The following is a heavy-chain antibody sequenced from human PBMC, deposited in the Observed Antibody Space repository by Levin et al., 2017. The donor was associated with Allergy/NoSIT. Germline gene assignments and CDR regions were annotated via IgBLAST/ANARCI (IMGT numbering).Heavy chain of an antibody. Sequence: GESLKISCAASGFTFSSYAMSWVRQAPGKGLEWVSAISGSGGSTYYADSVKGRFTISRDNSKNTLYLQMNSLRAEDTAVYYCAKERSRSDSNYYDYGMDGWGQGTTVTVSS. D-gene: IGHD4-11*01. J-gene: IGHJ6*02. CDR2: ISGSGGST. V-gene: IGHV3-23*01. CDR1: GFTFSSYA. CDR3: AKERSRSDSNYYDYGMDG.